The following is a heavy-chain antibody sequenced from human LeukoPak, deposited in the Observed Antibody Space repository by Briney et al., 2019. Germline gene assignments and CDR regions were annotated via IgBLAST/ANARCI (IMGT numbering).Heavy chain of an antibody. D-gene: IGHD6-19*01. CDR2: IYPNGGST. Sequence: GGSLRLSCAASGFTFSTYSMTWVRQGPGKGLEWVSSIYPNGGSTFYADSVKGRFTISRDNSKNTLYLQMSSLRTEDTAIYYCTKDVVPDSGWDLDYWGQGTLVTVSS. J-gene: IGHJ4*02. CDR3: TKDVVPDSGWDLDY. CDR1: GFTFSTYS. V-gene: IGHV3-23*01.